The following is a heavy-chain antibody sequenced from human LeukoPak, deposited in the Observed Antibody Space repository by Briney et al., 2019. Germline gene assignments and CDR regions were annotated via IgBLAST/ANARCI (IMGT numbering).Heavy chain of an antibody. CDR2: IIDTGST. D-gene: IGHD3-3*01. Sequence: SEALSLTCAVYGGSFSGYYWTWIRQPPGKGLEWIGEIIDTGSTKYNSSLKSRVTISVDTSKNQFSLSLDSVTAADTAVYYCARGLASGYPPIPFDYWGQGTLVTVSS. CDR3: ARGLASGYPPIPFDY. V-gene: IGHV4-34*12. CDR1: GGSFSGYY. J-gene: IGHJ4*02.